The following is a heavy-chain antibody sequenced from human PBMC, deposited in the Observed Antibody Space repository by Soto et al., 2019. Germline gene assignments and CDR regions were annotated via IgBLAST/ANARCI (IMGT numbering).Heavy chain of an antibody. Sequence: QAQLVQSGAEVKKPGSSVKVSCRASGGTFSSYAISWVRQAPGQGLERMGGIIPIFGTADYAQKFQGRVTINADESTSTAYMELSSLRSEDTAVYYCARHVPAAGYYYGMDVWGQGTTVTVSS. CDR3: ARHVPAAGYYYGMDV. CDR1: GGTFSSYA. V-gene: IGHV1-69*12. CDR2: IIPIFGTA. D-gene: IGHD2-2*01. J-gene: IGHJ6*02.